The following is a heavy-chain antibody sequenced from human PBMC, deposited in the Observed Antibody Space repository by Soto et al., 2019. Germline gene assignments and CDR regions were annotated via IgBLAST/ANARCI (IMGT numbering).Heavy chain of an antibody. CDR2: IYPGDSDT. Sequence: PGESLKISCKGSGYSFTSYWIGWVRQMPGKGLEWIGIIYPGDSDTRYSPSFQGQVTISADKSISTAYLQWSSLKASDTAMYYCARHPLYSNYEGSGMDVWGQGTTVTVSS. J-gene: IGHJ6*02. CDR1: GYSFTSYW. D-gene: IGHD4-4*01. V-gene: IGHV5-51*01. CDR3: ARHPLYSNYEGSGMDV.